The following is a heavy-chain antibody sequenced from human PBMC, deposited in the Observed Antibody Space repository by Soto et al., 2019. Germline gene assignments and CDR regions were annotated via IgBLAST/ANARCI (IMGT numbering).Heavy chain of an antibody. CDR3: ASSEKGGTDCCPFDY. CDR2: IIPILGIA. CDR1: GGTFSSYT. V-gene: IGHV1-69*02. Sequence: SVKVSCKASGGTFSSYTISWVRQAPGQGLEWMGRIIPILGIANYAQKFQGRVTITADNSKNTLYLQMNSLRAEDTAVYYCASSEKGGTDCCPFDYWGQGALVTVSS. J-gene: IGHJ4*02. D-gene: IGHD2-21*02.